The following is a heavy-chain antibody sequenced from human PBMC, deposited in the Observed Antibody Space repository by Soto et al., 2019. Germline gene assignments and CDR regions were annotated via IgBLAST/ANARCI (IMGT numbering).Heavy chain of an antibody. CDR2: INWNGGST. V-gene: IGHV3-20*04. CDR1: GFTFSSYA. Sequence: GGSLRLSGASSGFTFSSYAMSWVRQAPGKGLEWVSGINWNGGSTGYADSVKGRFTISRGNAKNSLYLQMNSLRAEDTALYYCARVIEQQPARPDDYYYYGMDVWGQGTTVTVSS. J-gene: IGHJ6*02. CDR3: ARVIEQQPARPDDYYYYGMDV. D-gene: IGHD6-13*01.